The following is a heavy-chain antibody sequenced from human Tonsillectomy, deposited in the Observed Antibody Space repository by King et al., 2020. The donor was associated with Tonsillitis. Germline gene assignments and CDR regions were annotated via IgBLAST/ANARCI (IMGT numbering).Heavy chain of an antibody. CDR2: IKEDGSDK. V-gene: IGHV3-7*01. CDR3: APEGGRSGSGY. Sequence: VQLVESGGGLVQPGGSLRLSCAVSGFTFSRYGMSWVRQAPGKGLEWVANIKEDGSDKHYVDSVKGRFTISRDNAKNSLFLQMNSLRAEDTAVYYCAPEGGRSGSGYWGQGTLVTVSS. D-gene: IGHD3-10*01. CDR1: GFTFSRYG. J-gene: IGHJ4*02.